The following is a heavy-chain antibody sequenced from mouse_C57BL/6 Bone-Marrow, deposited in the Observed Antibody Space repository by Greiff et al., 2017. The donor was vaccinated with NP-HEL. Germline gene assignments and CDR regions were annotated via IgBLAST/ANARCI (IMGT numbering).Heavy chain of an antibody. CDR2: INPSSGYT. Sequence: VQLQQSGAELARPGASVKMSCKASGYTFTSYTMHRVKQRPGQGLEWIGYINPSSGYTKYNQKFKDKATLTADKSSSTAYMQLSSLTSEDSAVYYCARYSRYAMDYWGQGTSVTVSS. J-gene: IGHJ4*01. V-gene: IGHV1-4*01. D-gene: IGHD2-5*01. CDR1: GYTFTSYT. CDR3: ARYSRYAMDY.